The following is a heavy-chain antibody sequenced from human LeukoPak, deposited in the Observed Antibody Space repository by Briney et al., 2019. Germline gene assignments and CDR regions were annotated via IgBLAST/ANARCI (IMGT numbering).Heavy chain of an antibody. D-gene: IGHD4-17*01. V-gene: IGHV4-34*01. J-gene: IGHJ4*02. CDR1: GGSFSGYY. CDR2: INHSGST. CDR3: ASAKGDYGDYGYFDY. Sequence: SETLSLTCAVYGGSFSGYYWSWIRQPPGKGLEWIGEINHSGSTNYNPPLKSRVTISVDTSKNQFSLKLSSVTAADTAVYYCASAKGDYGDYGYFDYWGQGTLVTVSS.